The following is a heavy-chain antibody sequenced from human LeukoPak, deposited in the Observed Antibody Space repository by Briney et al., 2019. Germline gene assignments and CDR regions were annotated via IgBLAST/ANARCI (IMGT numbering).Heavy chain of an antibody. J-gene: IGHJ4*02. CDR3: AKTYGHLDD. Sequence: SGGSLRLSCAASGFTFTSYTMNWVRQAPGKGLEWVSSITSGSSYIYYADSVKGRFTISRDNAKNSLYLQMTSLRVEDTAVYYCAKTYGHLDDWGQGTLVTVSS. CDR2: ITSGSSYI. V-gene: IGHV3-21*01. D-gene: IGHD4-17*01. CDR1: GFTFTSYT.